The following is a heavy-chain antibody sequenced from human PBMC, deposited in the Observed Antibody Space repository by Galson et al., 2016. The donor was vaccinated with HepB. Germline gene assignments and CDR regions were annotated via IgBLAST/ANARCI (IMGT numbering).Heavy chain of an antibody. CDR3: ARDRQLVGDDAFDI. Sequence: SLRLSCATSGFTFSTFAMHWVRQAPGKGLEWLAIIWFDASHKYYADSVRGRFTISRYNSKNTLSLQMNSLRAEDTAVYFCARDRQLVGDDAFDIWGQGTMVTVSS. J-gene: IGHJ3*02. CDR2: IWFDASHK. D-gene: IGHD6-13*01. V-gene: IGHV3-33*01. CDR1: GFTFSTFA.